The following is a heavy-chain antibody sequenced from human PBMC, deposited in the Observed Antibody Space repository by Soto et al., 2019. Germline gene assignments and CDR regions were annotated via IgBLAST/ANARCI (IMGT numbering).Heavy chain of an antibody. D-gene: IGHD2-8*02. CDR2: ISRDGGTK. V-gene: IGHV3-30*03. J-gene: IGHJ4*02. Sequence: QVQLVESGGGVVQPGRSLRLSCAVSGFTVSTYDMHWVRQAPGKGLEWVAVISRDGGTKYYADSVKGRFSISRDNSRNTLLREMNSLRGADLRVYYCTGGFGWGYCGQGTLVTVS. CDR3: TGGFGWGY. CDR1: GFTVSTYD.